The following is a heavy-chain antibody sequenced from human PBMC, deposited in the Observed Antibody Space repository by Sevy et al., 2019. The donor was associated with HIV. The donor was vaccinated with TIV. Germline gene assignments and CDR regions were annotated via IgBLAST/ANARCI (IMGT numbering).Heavy chain of an antibody. CDR3: AKEGKKEQWLVPDYYYGMDV. J-gene: IGHJ6*02. Sequence: GGSLRLSCAASGFTFSSYAMSWVRQAPGKGLEWVSAISGSGGSTYYADSVKGRFTISRDNSKNTLYLQMNSLRAEDTAVYYCAKEGKKEQWLVPDYYYGMDVWGQGTTVTVSS. V-gene: IGHV3-23*01. D-gene: IGHD6-19*01. CDR2: ISGSGGST. CDR1: GFTFSSYA.